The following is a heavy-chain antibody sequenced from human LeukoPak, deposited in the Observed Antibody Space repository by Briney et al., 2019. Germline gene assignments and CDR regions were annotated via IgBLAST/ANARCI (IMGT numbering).Heavy chain of an antibody. CDR3: ARENNLYCSGGSCYHWFDP. CDR1: GFTFSDYY. Sequence: GGSLRLSCAASGFTFSDYYMSWIRQAPGKGLDRVSYISSSCSTGYYADSVKGRFTISRDNAKNSLYLQMNSLRAEETAVYYRARENNLYCSGGSCYHWFDPWGQRTLVTVSS. J-gene: IGHJ5*02. CDR2: ISSSCSTG. V-gene: IGHV3-11*01. D-gene: IGHD2-15*01.